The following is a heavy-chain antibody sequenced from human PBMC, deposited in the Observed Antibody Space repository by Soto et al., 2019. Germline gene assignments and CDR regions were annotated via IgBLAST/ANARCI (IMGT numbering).Heavy chain of an antibody. CDR1: GFTFSSYG. J-gene: IGHJ6*02. D-gene: IGHD5-18*01. V-gene: IGHV3-30*18. Sequence: GGSLRLSCAASGFTFSSYGMHWVRQAPGKGLEWVAVISYDGSNKYYADSVKGRFTISRDNSKNTLYLQMNSLRAEDTAVYYWAKDFGGYSYGYGSGMDVWGQGTTVTVSS. CDR3: AKDFGGYSYGYGSGMDV. CDR2: ISYDGSNK.